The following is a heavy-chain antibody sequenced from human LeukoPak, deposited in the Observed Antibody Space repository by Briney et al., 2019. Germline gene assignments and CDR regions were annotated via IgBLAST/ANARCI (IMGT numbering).Heavy chain of an antibody. J-gene: IGHJ6*03. CDR3: AARQWLADYYYYYMDV. D-gene: IGHD6-19*01. V-gene: IGHV4-59*10. Sequence: SETLPLTCAVYGGSFSGYYWSWIRQPAGKGLEWIGRIYTSGSTNYNPSLKSRVTISVDTSKNQFSLKLSSVTAADTAVYYCAARQWLADYYYYYMDVWGKGTTVTISS. CDR1: GGSFSGYY. CDR2: IYTSGST.